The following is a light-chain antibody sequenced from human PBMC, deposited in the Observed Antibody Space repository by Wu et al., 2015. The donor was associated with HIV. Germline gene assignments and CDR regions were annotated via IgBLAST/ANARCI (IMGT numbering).Light chain of an antibody. CDR1: QSVSSNY. V-gene: IGKV3-20*01. CDR3: QQYGSSPT. CDR2: GAS. Sequence: EIVLTQSPGTLSLSPGERVTLSCRASQSVSSNYLAWYQQKPGQTPRLLIYGASSRAIGIPDRFSGSGSGTDFTLTISRLQPEDFAVYYCQQYGSSPTFGQGTKVEIK. J-gene: IGKJ1*01.